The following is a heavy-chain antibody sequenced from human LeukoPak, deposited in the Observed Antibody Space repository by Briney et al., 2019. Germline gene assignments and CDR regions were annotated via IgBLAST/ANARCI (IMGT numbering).Heavy chain of an antibody. CDR3: AIQPRITMVRGVISIHDAFDI. CDR1: GGTFSSYA. J-gene: IGHJ3*02. V-gene: IGHV1-69*13. CDR2: IIPIFGTA. D-gene: IGHD3-10*01. Sequence: ASVKVSCKASGGTFSSYAISWVRQAPGQGLEWMGGIIPIFGTANYAQKFQGRVTITADESTSTAYMELSSLRSEDTAVYYCAIQPRITMVRGVISIHDAFDIWGQGTMVTVSS.